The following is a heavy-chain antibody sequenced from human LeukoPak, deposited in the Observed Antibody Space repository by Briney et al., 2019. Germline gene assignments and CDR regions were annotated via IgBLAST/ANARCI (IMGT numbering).Heavy chain of an antibody. D-gene: IGHD3-10*01. CDR2: ISVSGGST. V-gene: IGHV3-23*01. CDR3: ARVNYYGSGSYYYYFDY. J-gene: IGHJ4*02. Sequence: GGSLRLSCAASGFTFSSYAMSWVRQAPGKGLEWVSAISVSGGSTHYADSVKGRFTVSRDNSKNTLYLQMNSLRAEDTAVYYCARVNYYGSGSYYYYFDYWGQGTLVTVPS. CDR1: GFTFSSYA.